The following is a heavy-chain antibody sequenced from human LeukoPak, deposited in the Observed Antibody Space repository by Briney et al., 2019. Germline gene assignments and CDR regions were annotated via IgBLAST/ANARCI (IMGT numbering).Heavy chain of an antibody. V-gene: IGHV1-18*01. CDR3: ARDADYDFWSGYRNWFDP. J-gene: IGHJ5*02. CDR1: GSTFTSYG. D-gene: IGHD3-3*01. CDR2: ISAFNGNT. Sequence: ASVKVSCKASGSTFTSYGISWVRHAPGQGLEWMGWISAFNGNTNYAQKLQGRVTMTRDTSTSTAYMELRSLRSDDTAVDYCARDADYDFWSGYRNWFDPWGQGTLVSVSS.